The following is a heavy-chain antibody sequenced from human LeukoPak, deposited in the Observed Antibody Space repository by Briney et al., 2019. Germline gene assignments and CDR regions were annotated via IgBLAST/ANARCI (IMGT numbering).Heavy chain of an antibody. CDR2: MNPNSGNT. D-gene: IGHD3-10*01. J-gene: IGHJ5*02. CDR3: ARVGSMVRGVIGDYNWFDP. CDR1: GYTFTSYD. V-gene: IGHV1-8*01. Sequence: ASVKVSCKASGYTFTSYDINWVRQATGQGREWMGWMNPNSGNTGCAQKFQGRVTMTRNTSISTAYMELSSLRSEDTAVYYCARVGSMVRGVIGDYNWFDPWGQGTLVTVSS.